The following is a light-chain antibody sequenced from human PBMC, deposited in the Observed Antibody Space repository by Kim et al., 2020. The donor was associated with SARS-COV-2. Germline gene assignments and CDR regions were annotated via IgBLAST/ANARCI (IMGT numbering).Light chain of an antibody. CDR3: LQYDDFPWT. V-gene: IGKV1-17*01. J-gene: IGKJ1*01. Sequence: ADVRDRVTITCRASQGIRNDLGWYKQKPGQPPKRLIYAASSLQSGVPSRFSGSGSGTEFTLTVSSLQPEDFATYYCLQYDDFPWTFGQGTKVEIK. CDR2: AAS. CDR1: QGIRND.